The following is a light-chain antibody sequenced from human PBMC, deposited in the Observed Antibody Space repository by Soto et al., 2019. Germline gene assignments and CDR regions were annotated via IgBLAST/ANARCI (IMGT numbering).Light chain of an antibody. CDR2: AAS. CDR1: QSVNNNY. CDR3: QQDGSAPWT. J-gene: IGKJ1*01. Sequence: EIVLTQSPGTLSLSPGERATLSCRASQSVNNNYLAWYQHKPVQSPRLLIYAASNRALGIPDRFGGSGSGTDITLTVSRLEPEDFAVYYCQQDGSAPWTFGHGTKVEI. V-gene: IGKV3-20*01.